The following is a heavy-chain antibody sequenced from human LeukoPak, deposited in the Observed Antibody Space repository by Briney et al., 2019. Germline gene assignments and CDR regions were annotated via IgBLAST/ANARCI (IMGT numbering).Heavy chain of an antibody. CDR2: IYYSGST. V-gene: IGHV4-39*01. Sequence: PSETLSLTCTVSGGSISSSSYYWGWIRQPPGKGLEWIGSIYYSGSTYYNPSLKSRVTISVDTSKNQFSLKLSSVTATDTPVYECASHGAPMADWYLDLRRGATLVTVSS. CDR1: GGSISSSSYY. D-gene: IGHD3-10*01. CDR3: ASHGAPMADWYLDL. J-gene: IGHJ2*01.